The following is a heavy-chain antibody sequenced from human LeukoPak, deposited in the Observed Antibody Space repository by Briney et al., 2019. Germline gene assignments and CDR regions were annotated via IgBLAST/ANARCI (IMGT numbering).Heavy chain of an antibody. CDR1: GGSFSGYY. V-gene: IGHV4-34*01. CDR2: INHSGST. Sequence: SETLSLTCAVYGGSFSGYYWSWIRQPPGKGLEWIGEINHSGSTNYNPSLKSRVTISVDTSKNQFSLKLSSVTAADTAVYYCARDHGPRFDYWGQGTLVTVSS. CDR3: ARDHGPRFDY. J-gene: IGHJ4*02.